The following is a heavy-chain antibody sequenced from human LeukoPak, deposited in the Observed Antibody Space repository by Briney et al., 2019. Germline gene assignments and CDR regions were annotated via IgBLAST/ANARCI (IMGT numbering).Heavy chain of an antibody. CDR1: GFTFSSYG. CDR2: ISSNGGST. J-gene: IGHJ6*03. D-gene: IGHD2-15*01. CDR3: ARAGYCSGGSCYSGHYYYMDV. V-gene: IGHV3-64*01. Sequence: PGGSLRLSCAASGFTFSSYGMHWVRQAPGKGLEYVSAISSNGGSTYYANSVKGRFTISRDNSKNTLYLQMGSLRAEDMAVYYCARAGYCSGGSCYSGHYYYMDVWGKGTTVTVSS.